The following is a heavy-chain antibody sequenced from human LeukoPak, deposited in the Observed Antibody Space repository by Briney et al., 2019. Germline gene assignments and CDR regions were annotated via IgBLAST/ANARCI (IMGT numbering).Heavy chain of an antibody. CDR1: GFTFSNYG. V-gene: IGHV3-30*18. Sequence: GRSLRLSCAASGFTFSNYGMHWVRLAPGKGLEWVAVISRDGSDKYYADSVKGRFTISRDNSKNTLYLQMNSLRAEDTAVYYCAKDKSRYDSSGYYYVSGYFQHWGQGTLVTVSS. CDR3: AKDKSRYDSSGYYYVSGYFQH. D-gene: IGHD3-22*01. CDR2: ISRDGSDK. J-gene: IGHJ1*01.